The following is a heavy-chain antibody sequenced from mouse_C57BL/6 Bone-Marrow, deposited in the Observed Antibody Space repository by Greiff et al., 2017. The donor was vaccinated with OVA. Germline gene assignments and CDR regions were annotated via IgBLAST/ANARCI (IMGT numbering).Heavy chain of an antibody. J-gene: IGHJ1*03. D-gene: IGHD3-3*01. Sequence: LQPGAELVKPGASVKMSCKASGYTFTSYWITWVKQRPGQGLEWIGDIYPGSGSTNYNEKFKSKATLTVDTSSSTAYMQLSSLTSEDSAVYYCARSEGAGDWYFDVWGTGTTVTVSS. CDR2: IYPGSGST. CDR1: GYTFTSYW. V-gene: IGHV1-55*01. CDR3: ARSEGAGDWYFDV.